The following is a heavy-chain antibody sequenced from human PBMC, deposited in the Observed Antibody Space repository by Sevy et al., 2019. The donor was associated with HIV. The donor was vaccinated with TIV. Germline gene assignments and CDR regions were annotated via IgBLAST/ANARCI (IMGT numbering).Heavy chain of an antibody. CDR3: ARAIAATGPDY. CDR2: INLDGSMK. V-gene: IGHV3-7*04. CDR1: GFTFSSYW. D-gene: IGHD6-13*01. Sequence: GGSLRLSCAASGFTFSSYWMSWVRQAPGKGLEWVANINLDGSMKYYVDSVKGRFTVSRDNAKNSLSLQMSSLRAEDTAVYYCARAIAATGPDYWGQGTLVTVSS. J-gene: IGHJ4*02.